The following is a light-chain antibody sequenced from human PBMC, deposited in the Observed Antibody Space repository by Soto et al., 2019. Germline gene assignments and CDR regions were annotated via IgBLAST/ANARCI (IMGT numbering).Light chain of an antibody. CDR3: SSYKSSSTLYV. Sequence: QSALTQPASVSGSPGQSITISCTGTSSDVGGYNYVSWYQQHPGRAPKLIIYDVNDRPSGVSDRFSGSKSGNTASLTISGRQDADAAAYYCSSYKSSSTLYVFGTGTKLTVL. CDR2: DVN. CDR1: SSDVGGYNY. V-gene: IGLV2-14*01. J-gene: IGLJ1*01.